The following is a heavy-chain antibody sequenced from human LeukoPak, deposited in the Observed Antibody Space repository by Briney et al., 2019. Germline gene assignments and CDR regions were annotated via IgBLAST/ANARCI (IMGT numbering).Heavy chain of an antibody. Sequence: GSLRLSCSASGFIFSSYDMSWVRQAPGKGLEWVSSISGSGDRTIYADSARGRLTISRDKSKNTLYLQMSSLRAEDTAVYYCAKVPQPDYYFDYWGQGSLVTVSS. CDR3: AKVPQPDYYFDY. J-gene: IGHJ4*02. CDR2: ISGSGDRT. CDR1: GFIFSSYD. V-gene: IGHV3-23*01.